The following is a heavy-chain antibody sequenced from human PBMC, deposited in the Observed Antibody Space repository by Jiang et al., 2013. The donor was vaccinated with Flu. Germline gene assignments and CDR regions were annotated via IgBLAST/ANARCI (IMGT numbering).Heavy chain of an antibody. D-gene: IGHD3-10*01. Sequence: IRQPHGRDWSGLGVSIIVGTPTTNPSLKSRVTISIDTSNNQFSLTLSSVTAADTAVYYCARHFGRFGELLGYYGMDVWGQGTTVTVSS. CDR3: ARHFGRFGELLGYYGMDV. V-gene: IGHV4-39*01. CDR2: SIIVGTP. J-gene: IGHJ6*02.